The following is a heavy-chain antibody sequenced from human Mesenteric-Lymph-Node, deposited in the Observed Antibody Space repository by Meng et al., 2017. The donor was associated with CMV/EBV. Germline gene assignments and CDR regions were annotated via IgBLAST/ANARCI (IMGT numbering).Heavy chain of an antibody. D-gene: IGHD1-20*01. CDR3: ARGDNWKLTVYAGMDV. Sequence: SETLSLTCTVSGGSISSSTYYWGWIRQPPGKGLEWIGSISYSGSTYYNPSLKSRVTISRDNAKNSLYLQMNSLRAEDTAVYYCARGDNWKLTVYAGMDVWGLGTTVTVSS. CDR1: GGSISSSTYY. V-gene: IGHV4-39*07. J-gene: IGHJ6*02. CDR2: ISYSGST.